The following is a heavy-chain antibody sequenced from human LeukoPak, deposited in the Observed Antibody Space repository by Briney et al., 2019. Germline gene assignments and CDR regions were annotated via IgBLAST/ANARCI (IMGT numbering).Heavy chain of an antibody. V-gene: IGHV4-39*01. CDR3: ASSGYYYSPTHFDY. Sequence: SPETLSLTCTVSGGSISSGDYYWGWIRQPPGKGLEWIGSIYYSGSTYYNPSLKSRVTISVDTSKNQFSLKLSSVTAADTAVYYCASSGYYYSPTHFDYWGQGTLVTVSS. CDR2: IYYSGST. D-gene: IGHD3-22*01. CDR1: GGSISSGDYY. J-gene: IGHJ4*02.